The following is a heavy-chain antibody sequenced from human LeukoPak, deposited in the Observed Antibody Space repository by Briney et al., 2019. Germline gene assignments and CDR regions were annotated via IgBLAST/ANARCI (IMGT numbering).Heavy chain of an antibody. CDR1: GFSFSSYS. CDR3: ARDWNSMGYYYHMDV. Sequence: SGGSLRLSCAASGFSFSSYSMNWVRQAPGKGLEWVSCISSGNIYIYYADSVKGRFTISRDNAKNSLFLQMNRLRAEDTAVYYCARDWNSMGYYYHMDVWGKGTTVTVSS. J-gene: IGHJ6*03. CDR2: ISSGNIYI. V-gene: IGHV3-21*01. D-gene: IGHD2/OR15-2a*01.